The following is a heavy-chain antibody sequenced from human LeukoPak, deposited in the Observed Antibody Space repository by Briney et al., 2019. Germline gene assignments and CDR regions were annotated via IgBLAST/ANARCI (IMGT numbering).Heavy chain of an antibody. CDR2: IYYSGST. Sequence: SETLSLTCTVSGGSISSSSYYWGWIRQPPGKGLEWIGSIYYSGSTYYNPSLKSRVTISVDTSKNQFSLKLSSVTAADTAVYYCARTGVAAAGTTNWGQGTLVTVSS. V-gene: IGHV4-39*07. CDR1: GGSISSSSYY. D-gene: IGHD6-13*01. J-gene: IGHJ4*02. CDR3: ARTGVAAAGTTN.